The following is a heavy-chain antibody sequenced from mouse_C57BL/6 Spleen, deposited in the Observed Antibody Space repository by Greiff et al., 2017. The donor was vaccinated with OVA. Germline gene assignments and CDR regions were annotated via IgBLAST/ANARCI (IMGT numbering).Heavy chain of an antibody. CDR1: GYTFTSYW. D-gene: IGHD4-1*02. Sequence: VKLQQPGAELVMPGASVKLSCKASGYTFTSYWMHWVKQRPGQGLEWIGEIDPSDSYTNYNQKFKGKSTLTVDKSSSTAYMQLSSLTSEDSAVYYCARWSTGFDYWGQGTTLTVSS. J-gene: IGHJ2*01. V-gene: IGHV1-69*01. CDR2: IDPSDSYT. CDR3: ARWSTGFDY.